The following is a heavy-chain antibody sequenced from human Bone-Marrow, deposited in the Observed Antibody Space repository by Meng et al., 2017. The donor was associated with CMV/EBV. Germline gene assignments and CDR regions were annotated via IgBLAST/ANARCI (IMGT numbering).Heavy chain of an antibody. J-gene: IGHJ6*02. CDR2: ISGYNGNT. Sequence: ASVKVSCKASGHTFTNYAFSWVRQAPGQGLEWMGWISGYNGNTNYAQNFQGRVTMTTDTSTNTAYMELRSLRSDDTAVYYCAIDSPDTVFGLRNGMDVWGQGTTVTVSS. D-gene: IGHD3/OR15-3a*01. CDR1: GHTFTNYA. CDR3: AIDSPDTVFGLRNGMDV. V-gene: IGHV1-18*01.